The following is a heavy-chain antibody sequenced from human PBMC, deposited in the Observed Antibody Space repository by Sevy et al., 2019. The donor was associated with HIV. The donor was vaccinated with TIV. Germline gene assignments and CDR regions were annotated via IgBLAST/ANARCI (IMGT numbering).Heavy chain of an antibody. Sequence: ASVKVSCKVSGHTLSEFAMHWVRLAPGKGLEWMGTFDPEDGKTLHAQKFQGRVTMTEETSTDTAYMEVNNLRSEDTAVYYCATTKDYYDSSGYPFDYWVQGTLVTVSS. V-gene: IGHV1-24*01. CDR3: ATTKDYYDSSGYPFDY. J-gene: IGHJ4*02. CDR1: GHTLSEFA. D-gene: IGHD3-22*01. CDR2: FDPEDGKT.